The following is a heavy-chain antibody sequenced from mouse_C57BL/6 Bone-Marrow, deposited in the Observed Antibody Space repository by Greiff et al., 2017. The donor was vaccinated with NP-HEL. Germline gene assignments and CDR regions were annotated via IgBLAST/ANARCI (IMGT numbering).Heavy chain of an antibody. J-gene: IGHJ3*01. D-gene: IGHD1-1*01. CDR1: GYTFTSYW. CDR2: IHPSDSDT. V-gene: IGHV1-74*01. Sequence: QVQLQQPGAELVKPGASVKVSCKASGYTFTSYWMHWVKQRPGQGLEWIGRIHPSDSDTNYNQKFKGKATLTVDKSSSTAYMQLSSLTSEDSAVYYGAIPSLYYCGSSYGFAYWGQGTLVTVSA. CDR3: AIPSLYYCGSSYGFAY.